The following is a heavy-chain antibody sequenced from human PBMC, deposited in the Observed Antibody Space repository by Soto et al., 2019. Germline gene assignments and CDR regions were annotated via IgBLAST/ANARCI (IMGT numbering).Heavy chain of an antibody. CDR3: AREGIVVVPAAMYYGMDV. CDR2: ISAYNGNT. Sequence: ASVKVSCKASGYTFTSYGISWVRQAPGQGLEWMGWISAYNGNTNYAQKLQGRVTMTTDTSTSTAYMELRSLRSDDTAVYYCAREGIVVVPAAMYYGMDVWGQGTTVTVSS. D-gene: IGHD2-2*01. J-gene: IGHJ6*02. CDR1: GYTFTSYG. V-gene: IGHV1-18*01.